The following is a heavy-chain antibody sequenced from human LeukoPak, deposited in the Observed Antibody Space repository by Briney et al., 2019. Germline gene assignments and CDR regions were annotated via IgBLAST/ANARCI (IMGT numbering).Heavy chain of an antibody. CDR1: GFTFSSYS. CDR3: ATHLTGPLFDY. D-gene: IGHD7-27*01. V-gene: IGHV3-21*01. J-gene: IGHJ4*02. Sequence: KPGGSLRLSCAASGFTFSSYSMNWVRRAPGKGLEWVSSISSSSSYIYYADSVKGRFTISRDNAKNSLYLQMNSLRAEDTAVYYCATHLTGPLFDYWGQGTLVTVS. CDR2: ISSSSSYI.